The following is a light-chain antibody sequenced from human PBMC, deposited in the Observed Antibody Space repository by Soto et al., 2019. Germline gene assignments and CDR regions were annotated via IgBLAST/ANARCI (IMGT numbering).Light chain of an antibody. Sequence: DIQMTQSPSSLSASVGDRVTITCRASQSISSNLNWYQQKPGKAPKLLIYAASSLQSGVPSRFSGSGSGTEFTLTISSLQPDDVAIYYCQQYNDYSWTFGQGTKVDIK. CDR2: AAS. J-gene: IGKJ1*01. CDR3: QQYNDYSWT. CDR1: QSISSN. V-gene: IGKV1-39*01.